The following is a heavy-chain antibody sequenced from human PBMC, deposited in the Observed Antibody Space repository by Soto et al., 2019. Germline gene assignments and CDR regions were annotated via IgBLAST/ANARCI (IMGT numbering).Heavy chain of an antibody. D-gene: IGHD3-3*01. CDR2: IKSKTDGGTT. Sequence: GGSLRLSCAASGFTFSNAWMNWVRQAPGKGLEWVGRIKSKTDGGTTDYAAPVKGRFTISRDDSKNTLYLQMNSLKTEDTAVYYCTTEEGLNWDDAFDIWGQGTMVTVSS. V-gene: IGHV3-15*07. CDR3: TTEEGLNWDDAFDI. CDR1: GFTFSNAW. J-gene: IGHJ3*02.